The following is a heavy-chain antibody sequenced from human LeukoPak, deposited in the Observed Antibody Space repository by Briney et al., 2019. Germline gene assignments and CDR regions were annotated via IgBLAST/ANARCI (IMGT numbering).Heavy chain of an antibody. CDR3: ARRRSHDAFDI. J-gene: IGHJ3*02. V-gene: IGHV4-38-2*01. CDR1: GYSISSGYY. CDR2: IYHSGST. Sequence: SETLSLTCVVSGYSISSGYYWGWIRQPPGKGREWIGSIYHSGSTYYNPSLKSRVTISVDTSKNQFSLKLSSVTAADTAAYYCARRRSHDAFDIWGQGTMVTVSS.